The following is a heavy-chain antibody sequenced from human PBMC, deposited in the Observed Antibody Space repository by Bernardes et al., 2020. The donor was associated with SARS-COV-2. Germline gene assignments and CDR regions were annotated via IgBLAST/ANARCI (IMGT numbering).Heavy chain of an antibody. V-gene: IGHV4-39*01. CDR3: ARGLGGFCSGGTCYIERFFDY. CDR2: IYYSGYT. CDR1: GDSISTGGHY. J-gene: IGHJ4*02. D-gene: IGHD2-15*01. Sequence: SETLSLTRTVSGDSISTGGHYWGWIRQPPGKGLEWIGNIYYSGYTYYSPSLQSRVTLSVVTSKNQISLRLNSVTAADTAVYYCARGLGGFCSGGTCYIERFFDYWGQGTQVTVSS.